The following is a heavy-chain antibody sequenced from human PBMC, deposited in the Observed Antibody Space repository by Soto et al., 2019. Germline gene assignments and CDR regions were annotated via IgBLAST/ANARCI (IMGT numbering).Heavy chain of an antibody. CDR1: GASISSGGYY. CDR2: TYHSGSA. Sequence: QVQLQESGPGLVKPSQTLSLTCTVSGASISSGGYYWSWIRHHPGKGLGWIGHTYHSGSAYYNSALQSRVTISVDTSKNQFSLRLTSVTVADTALYYCARYKGGELLKGSGMDVWGQGTTV. J-gene: IGHJ6*02. V-gene: IGHV4-31*03. CDR3: ARYKGGELLKGSGMDV. D-gene: IGHD3-10*01.